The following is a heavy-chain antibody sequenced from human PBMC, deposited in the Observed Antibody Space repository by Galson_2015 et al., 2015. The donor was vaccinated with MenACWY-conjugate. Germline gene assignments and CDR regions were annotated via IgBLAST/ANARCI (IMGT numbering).Heavy chain of an antibody. CDR3: ARFPRTPGKYPDY. D-gene: IGHD1-14*01. CDR2: ISTRSST. V-gene: IGHV3-69-1*01. J-gene: IGHJ4*02. Sequence: SLRLSCAASGFTFSDYFMNWVRQAPGKGLECVSYISTRSSTNYADSVQGRFTISRDNAKNTVYLQMDSLRAEDTAVYYCARFPRTPGKYPDYWGQGTPVTVSS. CDR1: GFTFSDYF.